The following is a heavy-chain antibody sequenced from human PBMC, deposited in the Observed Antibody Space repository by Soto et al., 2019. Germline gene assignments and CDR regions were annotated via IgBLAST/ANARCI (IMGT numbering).Heavy chain of an antibody. Sequence: QITLNASGPTVARPTEPLTLTCRFSGFSLTTSGVGVGWIRQSPVKAPEWLALIYWDDDKRYSASLKSRLTITKDTTKNQVVLTVSDLDPTDTATYYCAHRVLRTVFGLVTTTAIYFDFWGQGTPVAVSS. V-gene: IGHV2-5*02. J-gene: IGHJ4*02. CDR3: AHRVLRTVFGLVTTTAIYFDF. CDR1: GFSLTTSGVG. D-gene: IGHD3-3*01. CDR2: IYWDDDK.